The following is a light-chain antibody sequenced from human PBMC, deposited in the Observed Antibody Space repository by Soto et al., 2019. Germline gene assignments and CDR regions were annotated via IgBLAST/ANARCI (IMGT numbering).Light chain of an antibody. V-gene: IGKV1-5*01. CDR3: QQYISVSS. Sequence: IQMIQSPSTLSASLGETVTISCRAGQSVSKWLAWYRQKPGQAPVLLIHSTSTLQLGVPSRFSGSGWGTEFTLTISNLQPDDSATYYCQQYISVSSFGQGTKLVIE. J-gene: IGKJ2*03. CDR1: QSVSKW. CDR2: STS.